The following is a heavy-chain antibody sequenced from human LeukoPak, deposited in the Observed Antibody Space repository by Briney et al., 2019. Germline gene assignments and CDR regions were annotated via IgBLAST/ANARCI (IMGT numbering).Heavy chain of an antibody. J-gene: IGHJ4*02. V-gene: IGHV5-51*01. CDR1: GYSLTSYW. CDR2: IYPGDSDT. Sequence: GESLKISCKGSGYSLTSYWIGWVRQMPGKGLEWMGIIYPGDSDTRYSPSFQGQVTISADKSISTAYLQWSSLKASDTAMYYCARGGQRAYYDILTGSHFDYWGQGTLVTVSS. D-gene: IGHD3-9*01. CDR3: ARGGQRAYYDILTGSHFDY.